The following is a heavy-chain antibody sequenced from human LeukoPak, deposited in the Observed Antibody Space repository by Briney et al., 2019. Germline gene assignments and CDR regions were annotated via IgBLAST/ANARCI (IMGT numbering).Heavy chain of an antibody. V-gene: IGHV1-46*01. CDR1: GYTFTSYY. Sequence: GASVKVSCKASGYTFTSYYMHWVRQAPGQGLEWMGIINPSGGSTSYAQKFQGRVTMTRDMSTSTVYMELSSLRSEDTAVYYCARVKRSQRGKNYDFWSGYFQAYNWFDPWGQGTLVTVSS. D-gene: IGHD3-3*01. CDR3: ARVKRSQRGKNYDFWSGYFQAYNWFDP. J-gene: IGHJ5*02. CDR2: INPSGGST.